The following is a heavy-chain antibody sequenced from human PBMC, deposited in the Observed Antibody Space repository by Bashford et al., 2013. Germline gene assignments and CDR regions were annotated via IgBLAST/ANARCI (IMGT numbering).Heavy chain of an antibody. Sequence: SVKVSCKASGGTFSSYAISWVRQAPGQGLEWMGGIIPIFGTANYAQKFQGRVTITADESTSTAYMELSRLRSDDTAVYYCARDRIAGVAGADRSRDGYAFDIWGQGTMVTVSS. CDR2: IIPIFGTA. CDR3: ARDRIAGVAGADRSRDGYAFDI. D-gene: IGHD6-19*01. CDR1: GGTFSSYA. J-gene: IGHJ3*02. V-gene: IGHV1-69*13.